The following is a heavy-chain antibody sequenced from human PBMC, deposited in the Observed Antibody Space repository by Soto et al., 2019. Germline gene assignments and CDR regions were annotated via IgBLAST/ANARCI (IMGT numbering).Heavy chain of an antibody. Sequence: ASETVSCKASGYTFTSYRITWVRQAPGQGLEWKGWIRDYNGNTNYAPKLQGRVTMTTDTSTSTAYMELRSLRSDDTAVYYCARPAPKGTNHYGGRPVGYYYGMDVWGQGTTVTVS. CDR3: ARPAPKGTNHYGGRPVGYYYGMDV. V-gene: IGHV1-18*01. D-gene: IGHD4-17*01. J-gene: IGHJ6*02. CDR2: IRDYNGNT. CDR1: GYTFTSYR.